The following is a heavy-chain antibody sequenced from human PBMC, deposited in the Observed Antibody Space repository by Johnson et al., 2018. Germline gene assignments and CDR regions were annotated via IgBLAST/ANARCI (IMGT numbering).Heavy chain of an antibody. D-gene: IGHD6-13*01. CDR3: ARDSCAYSSSCQKVAFDI. CDR2: ILYDGSNK. J-gene: IGHJ3*02. Sequence: QVQLVESGGGVAQPGRSLRLSCAASGFTFSSYAMHWVRQAPGKGLEWVAVILYDGSNKYYADSVTGRFTISRENSKNTLYLQMKSLRAEDTAVYYCARDSCAYSSSCQKVAFDIWGQGTTGTVSS. V-gene: IGHV3-30-3*01. CDR1: GFTFSSYA.